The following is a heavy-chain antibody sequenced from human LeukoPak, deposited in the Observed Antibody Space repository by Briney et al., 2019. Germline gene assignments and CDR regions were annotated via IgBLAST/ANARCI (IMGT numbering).Heavy chain of an antibody. Sequence: KAGGSLRLSCAASGFDFDDYAMHWVRQAPGKGLEWVSSISSSSDYIYYADSVKGRFTISRDNAKNSLYLQMNSLRAEDTAVYYCARLIPKNYYDSSGYNDYWGQGTLVTVSS. J-gene: IGHJ4*02. V-gene: IGHV3-21*01. CDR2: ISSSSDYI. D-gene: IGHD3-22*01. CDR1: GFDFDDYA. CDR3: ARLIPKNYYDSSGYNDY.